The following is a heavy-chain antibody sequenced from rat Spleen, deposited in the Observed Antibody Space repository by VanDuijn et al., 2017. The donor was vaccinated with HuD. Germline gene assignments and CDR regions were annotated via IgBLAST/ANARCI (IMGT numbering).Heavy chain of an antibody. J-gene: IGHJ3*01. CDR1: GFSLISYA. CDR3: TRTYGEYTSHWFAY. V-gene: IGHV2-13*01. CDR2: IWGDGST. D-gene: IGHD1-11*01. Sequence: QVQLKESGPGLVQSSQTLSLTCTVSGFSLISYAVNWVRQPPGKGLEWMGGIWGDGSTKYNSALNSRLSISRDTSQSQVFLKINSLQTEDTSSYFGTRTYGEYTSHWFAYGGQGTLVKVSS.